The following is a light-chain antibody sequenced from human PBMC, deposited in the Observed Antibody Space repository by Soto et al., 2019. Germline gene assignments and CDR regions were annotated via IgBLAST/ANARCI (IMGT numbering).Light chain of an antibody. CDR2: AVS. CDR1: DSDVGAYNF. Sequence: QSALTQPRSVSGSPGQSVTISCTGTDSDVGAYNFVSWYQQYPGKAPKFLIYAVSKRPSGVTARFSGSKSGNMASLTISGLQTEDEADYYCCSYAGSGDVFGTGTMLTVL. V-gene: IGLV2-11*01. CDR3: CSYAGSGDV. J-gene: IGLJ1*01.